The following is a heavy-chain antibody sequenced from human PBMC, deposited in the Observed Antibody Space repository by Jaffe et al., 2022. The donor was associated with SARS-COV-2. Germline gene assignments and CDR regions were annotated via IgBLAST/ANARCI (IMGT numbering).Heavy chain of an antibody. Sequence: QVQLVESGGGVVQPGRSLRLSCAASGFTFSSYAMHWVRQAPGKGLEWVAVISYDGSNKYYADSVKGRFTISRDNSKNTLYLQMNSLRAEDTAVYYCARDPQDYYGGNSPALYYFDYWGQGTLVTVSS. CDR2: ISYDGSNK. D-gene: IGHD4-17*01. J-gene: IGHJ4*02. V-gene: IGHV3-30*04. CDR1: GFTFSSYA. CDR3: ARDPQDYYGGNSPALYYFDY.